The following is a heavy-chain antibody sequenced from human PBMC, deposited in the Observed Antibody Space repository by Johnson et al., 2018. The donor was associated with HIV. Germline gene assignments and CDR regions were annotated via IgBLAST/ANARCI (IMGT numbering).Heavy chain of an antibody. V-gene: IGHV3-15*01. CDR2: IKSLKDGGTT. CDR1: GFTFADYG. Sequence: VESGGGVVRPGGSLRLSCAASGFTFADYGLSWVRQGPGKGLEWVGRIKSLKDGGTTDYSAPVRGRFTISRDDSKNTLYLQMNSLRAEDTAVYYCARDQAGTTDDAFDIWGQGTMVTVSS. D-gene: IGHD1-7*01. J-gene: IGHJ3*02. CDR3: ARDQAGTTDDAFDI.